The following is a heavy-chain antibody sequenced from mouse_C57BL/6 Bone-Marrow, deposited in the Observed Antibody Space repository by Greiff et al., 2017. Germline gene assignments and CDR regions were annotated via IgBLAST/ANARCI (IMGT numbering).Heavy chain of an antibody. D-gene: IGHD2-2*01. J-gene: IGHJ3*01. CDR2: IDPETGGT. CDR3: TRTLLYYGCDAWFAY. V-gene: IGHV1-15*01. CDR1: GYTFTDYE. Sequence: QVQLQQSGAELVRPGASVTLSCKASGYTFTDYEMPWVKQTPVHGLEWIGAIDPETGGTAYNQKFKGKAILTADKSSSTAYMELRSLTSEDSAVXYWTRTLLYYGCDAWFAYWGQGTLVTVSA.